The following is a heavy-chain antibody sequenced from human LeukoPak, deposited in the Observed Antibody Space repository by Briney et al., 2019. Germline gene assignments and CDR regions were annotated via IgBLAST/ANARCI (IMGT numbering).Heavy chain of an antibody. CDR1: GFTFNSYE. V-gene: IGHV3-48*03. D-gene: IGHD2-2*01. J-gene: IGHJ4*02. CDR2: ISSSGSTM. CDR3: ARRYCSSTSCTLDY. Sequence: GGSLRLFCAASGFTFNSYEMNWVRQAPGKGLEWVSYISSSGSTMYYADSVRGRLTISRENAKNLLYLEVNSLRAEDTAVYYCARRYCSSTSCTLDYWGQGTLVIVSS.